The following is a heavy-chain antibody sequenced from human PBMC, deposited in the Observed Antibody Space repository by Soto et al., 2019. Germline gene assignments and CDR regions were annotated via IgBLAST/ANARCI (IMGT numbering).Heavy chain of an antibody. D-gene: IGHD2-8*02. CDR3: ARDRGGVAAGPFDY. V-gene: IGHV1-69*13. J-gene: IGHJ4*02. Sequence: ASVKVSCKASGYTFTSYGISWVRQAPGQGLEWMGGIIPIFGTANYAQKFQGRVTITADESTSTAYMELSSLRSEDTAVYYCARDRGGVAAGPFDYWGQGTLVTVSS. CDR2: IIPIFGTA. CDR1: GYTFTSYG.